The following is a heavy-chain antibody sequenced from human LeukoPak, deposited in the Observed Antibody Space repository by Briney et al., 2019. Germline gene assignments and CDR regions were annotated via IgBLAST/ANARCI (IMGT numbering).Heavy chain of an antibody. J-gene: IGHJ6*03. D-gene: IGHD4-23*01. Sequence: SETLSLTCTVSGGSISSYYWSWIRQHPGKALEGIGYIYYSGSTNYNPSLTSRVTISVDTSKDQFSLKLSSVTAADTAVYYCARVVTLFDYYYMDVWGKGTTVTVSS. V-gene: IGHV4-59*01. CDR2: IYYSGST. CDR1: GGSISSYY. CDR3: ARVVTLFDYYYMDV.